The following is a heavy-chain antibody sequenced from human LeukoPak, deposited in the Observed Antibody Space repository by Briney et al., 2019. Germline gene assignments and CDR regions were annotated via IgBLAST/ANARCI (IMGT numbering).Heavy chain of an antibody. J-gene: IGHJ1*01. CDR3: ARGDSSGYKYFHL. CDR2: ISTDSTTT. Sequence: PGGSLRLSCAASGFTFSSYAMSWVRQAPGKGLEWFSYISTDSTTTYYADSVKGRFTISRDNAENSLYLQMNSLRAEDTAVYYCARGDSSGYKYFHLWGQGTLVTVSS. D-gene: IGHD3-22*01. CDR1: GFTFSSYA. V-gene: IGHV3-48*04.